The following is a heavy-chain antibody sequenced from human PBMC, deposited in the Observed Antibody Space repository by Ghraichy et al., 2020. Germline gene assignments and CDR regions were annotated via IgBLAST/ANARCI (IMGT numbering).Heavy chain of an antibody. V-gene: IGHV3-48*02. CDR1: GFTFTSDH. Sequence: SLRLSCAASGFTFTSDHMNWVRQAPGKGLEWVSYISGTSNTISYADSVRGRFTISRDNAKQSLYLQMNSLRDEDTAVYYCARAFSHWGQGTLVTVSS. CDR2: ISGTSNTI. CDR3: ARAFSH. D-gene: IGHD3-16*01. J-gene: IGHJ4*02.